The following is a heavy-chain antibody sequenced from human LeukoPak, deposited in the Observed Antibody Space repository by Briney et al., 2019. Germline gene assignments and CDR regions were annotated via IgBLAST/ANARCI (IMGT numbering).Heavy chain of an antibody. V-gene: IGHV4-59*11. CDR2: IYYSGST. CDR1: GASISSHY. D-gene: IGHD6-13*01. CDR3: ARCSSSWYGIYDAFDI. J-gene: IGHJ3*02. Sequence: SETLSLTCTVSGASISSHYWSWIRQRPGKGLEWIGYIYYSGSTNYNPSLKSRVTISEDTSKNQFSLKLSSVTAADTAVYYCARCSSSWYGIYDAFDIWGQGTMVTVSS.